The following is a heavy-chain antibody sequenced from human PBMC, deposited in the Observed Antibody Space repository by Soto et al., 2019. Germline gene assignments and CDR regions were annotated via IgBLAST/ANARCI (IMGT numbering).Heavy chain of an antibody. CDR3: ARDLGGWPDY. J-gene: IGHJ4*02. V-gene: IGHV1-18*01. Sequence: ASVKVSCKASGYTFTNYGLSWVRQAPGQRLEWMGWISAYNGNTNYSQKFQGRVTITRDTSTSTAYMELSSLRSEDTAVYYCARDLGGWPDYWGQGTLVTVSS. D-gene: IGHD2-15*01. CDR1: GYTFTNYG. CDR2: ISAYNGNT.